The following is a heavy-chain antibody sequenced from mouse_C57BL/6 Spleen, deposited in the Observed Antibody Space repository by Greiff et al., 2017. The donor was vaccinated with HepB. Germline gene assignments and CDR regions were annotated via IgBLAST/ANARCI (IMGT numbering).Heavy chain of an antibody. V-gene: IGHV1-50*01. CDR2: IDPSDSYT. D-gene: IGHD2-2*01. J-gene: IGHJ4*01. Sequence: VQLRQSGAELVKPGASVKLSCKASGYTFTSYWMQWVKQRPGQGLEWIGEIDPSDSYTNYNQKFKGKATLTVDKSSSTAYMQLSSLTSEDSAVYYCARWVTTECDYYAMDYWGQGTSVTVSS. CDR1: GYTFTSYW. CDR3: ARWVTTECDYYAMDY.